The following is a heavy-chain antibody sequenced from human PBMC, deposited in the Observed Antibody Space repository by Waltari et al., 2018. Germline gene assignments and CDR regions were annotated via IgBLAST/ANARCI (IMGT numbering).Heavy chain of an antibody. D-gene: IGHD3-22*01. Sequence: EVQLLESGGGLVQPGGSLRLSCAASGFTFRSYWMHWTRQAPGKGLLWVARINSDGSSTSYADSVKGRFTISRDNAKNTLYLQMNSLRAEDTAVYYCARDPRDTAWLLLPRDYYYYMDVWGKGTTVTVSS. CDR3: ARDPRDTAWLLLPRDYYYYMDV. CDR2: INSDGSST. J-gene: IGHJ6*03. V-gene: IGHV3-74*01. CDR1: GFTFRSYW.